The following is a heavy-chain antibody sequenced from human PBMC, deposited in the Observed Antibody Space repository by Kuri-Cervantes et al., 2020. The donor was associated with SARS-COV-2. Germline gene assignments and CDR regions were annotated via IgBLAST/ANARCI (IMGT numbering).Heavy chain of an antibody. CDR3: AREGYYDSSGYFGDYVRMDV. CDR1: GYSFTSYG. Sequence: ASVKVSCKGSGYSFTSYGISWVRQAPGQGLEWMGWISAYNGNTNYAQKLQGRVTMTTDTSTSTAYMELRSLRSDDTAVYYCAREGYYDSSGYFGDYVRMDVWGQGTTVTVSS. J-gene: IGHJ6*02. V-gene: IGHV1-18*01. CDR2: ISAYNGNT. D-gene: IGHD3-22*01.